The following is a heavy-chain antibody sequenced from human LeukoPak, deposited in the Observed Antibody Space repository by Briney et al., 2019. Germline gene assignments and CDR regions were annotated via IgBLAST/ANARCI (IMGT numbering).Heavy chain of an antibody. Sequence: ASVKVSCKASGGTFSSYAISWVRQAPGQGLEWMGGIIPIFGTANYAQKFQGRVTITADGSTSTAHMELSSLRSEDTAVYYCARSPYGSGSYHWFDPWGQGTLVTVSS. CDR1: GGTFSSYA. CDR3: ARSPYGSGSYHWFDP. D-gene: IGHD3-10*01. J-gene: IGHJ5*02. CDR2: IIPIFGTA. V-gene: IGHV1-69*13.